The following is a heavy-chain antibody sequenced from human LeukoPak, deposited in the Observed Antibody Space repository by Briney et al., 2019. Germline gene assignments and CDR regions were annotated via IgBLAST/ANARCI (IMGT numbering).Heavy chain of an antibody. D-gene: IGHD6-19*01. Sequence: ASVKVSCKASGYTFTSYDINWVRQATGQGLEWMGWMNPNSGNTGYAQKFQGRVTITRNTSISTAYMELSSLRSEDTAVYYCARGDHIAVAGRDWFDPWGQGTLVTASS. V-gene: IGHV1-8*03. CDR3: ARGDHIAVAGRDWFDP. CDR1: GYTFTSYD. CDR2: MNPNSGNT. J-gene: IGHJ5*02.